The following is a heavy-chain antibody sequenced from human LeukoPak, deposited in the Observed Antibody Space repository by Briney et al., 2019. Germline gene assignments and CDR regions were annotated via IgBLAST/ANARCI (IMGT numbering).Heavy chain of an antibody. D-gene: IGHD3-10*01. CDR1: GYTFTSYG. CDR2: ISAYNGNT. Sequence: ASVKVSCKASGYTFTSYGISWVRQAPGQGLEWMGWISAYNGNTNYAQKLQGRVTMTTDTSTSTAYMELRSLRSDDTAVYYCAREIYGSGTHPFDYWGQGTLVTVSS. CDR3: AREIYGSGTHPFDY. V-gene: IGHV1-18*01. J-gene: IGHJ4*02.